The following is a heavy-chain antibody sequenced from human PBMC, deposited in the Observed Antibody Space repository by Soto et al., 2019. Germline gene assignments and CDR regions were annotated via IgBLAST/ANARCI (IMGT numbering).Heavy chain of an antibody. V-gene: IGHV2-5*02. J-gene: IGHJ4*02. CDR3: AHRESDREAY. Sequence: QITLKESGPTLVKPTQTLTLTCTFSGFSLTTGGVGVGWIRQPPGKALEWLALIYWDDDKRYSHSLERRLTIXXDTSKNQVVLTMTNTDPVDTATYYCAHRESDREAYWGQGTLVTVSS. D-gene: IGHD3-10*01. CDR2: IYWDDDK. CDR1: GFSLTTGGVG.